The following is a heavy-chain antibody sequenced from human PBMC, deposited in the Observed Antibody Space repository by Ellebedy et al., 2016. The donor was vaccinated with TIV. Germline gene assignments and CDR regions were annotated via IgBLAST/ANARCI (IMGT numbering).Heavy chain of an antibody. D-gene: IGHD2-15*01. V-gene: IGHV1-3*01. J-gene: IGHJ4*02. CDR2: INAGNGNT. CDR1: GYSFTGYF. CDR3: ARSPVVVAKYDY. Sequence: ASVKVSXXASGYSFTGYFIHWVRQAPGQGLEWMGWINAGNGNTKYSQKFQGRLTITRDTFASTAYMELSSLRSEDTAVYYCARSPVVVAKYDYWGQGTLVTVST.